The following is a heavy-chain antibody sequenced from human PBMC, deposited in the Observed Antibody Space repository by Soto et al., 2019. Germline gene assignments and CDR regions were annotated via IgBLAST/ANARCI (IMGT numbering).Heavy chain of an antibody. D-gene: IGHD6-19*01. CDR3: ASSVFP. Sequence: QVQLQESGPGLVKPSQTLSLTCTVSGGSISSGGYYWNWIRQHPGKGLEWIGYIYYIGSTYYNPSLKGRLTLSPDTSKNQFSPKLSSVTAADTAVYYCASSVFPWGQGTLVTVSS. CDR2: IYYIGST. CDR1: GGSISSGGYY. J-gene: IGHJ5*02. V-gene: IGHV4-31*03.